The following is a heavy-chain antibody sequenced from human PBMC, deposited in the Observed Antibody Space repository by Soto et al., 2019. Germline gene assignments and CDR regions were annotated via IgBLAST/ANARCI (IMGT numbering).Heavy chain of an antibody. V-gene: IGHV1-18*01. Sequence: QVELVQSGAEVKKPGAPVRVSCQASGYTFVSYGINWVRQAPGQGLEWMGWLTPYNGNTKYAQNFQGRVAMTADTSTNTAYMDVRSLRSDDTAVYYCARTSSGWYSDHWGQGTLVSVSS. CDR3: ARTSSGWYSDH. D-gene: IGHD6-19*01. J-gene: IGHJ4*02. CDR2: LTPYNGNT. CDR1: GYTFVSYG.